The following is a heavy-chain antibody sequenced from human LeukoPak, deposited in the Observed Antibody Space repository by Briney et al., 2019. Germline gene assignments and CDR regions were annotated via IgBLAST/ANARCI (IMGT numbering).Heavy chain of an antibody. CDR3: AGDPYSTMVFDY. CDR1: GFTFSSYG. CDR2: IWYDGSNK. V-gene: IGHV3-33*01. Sequence: GGSLRLSRAASGFTFSSYGMHWVRQAPGKGLEWVAVIWYDGSNKYYADSVKGRFTISRDNSKNTLYLQMNSLRAEDTAVYYCAGDPYSTMVFDYWGQGTLVTVSS. D-gene: IGHD4/OR15-4a*01. J-gene: IGHJ4*02.